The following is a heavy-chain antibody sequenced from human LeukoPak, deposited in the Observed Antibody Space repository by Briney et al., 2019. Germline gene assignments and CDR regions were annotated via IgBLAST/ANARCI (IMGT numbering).Heavy chain of an antibody. CDR2: IKQDGSEK. CDR3: ARGRWAPFDC. D-gene: IGHD6-13*01. CDR1: GFASSGYW. J-gene: IGHJ4*02. Sequence: GGSLRLSCAASGFASSGYWMLWVRQAPGKGLEWVANIKQDGSEKNYVASVKGRFTISRDNAKNSLYLQMNSLRAEDTTLYYCARGRWAPFDCWGQRTLVTVST. V-gene: IGHV3-7*01.